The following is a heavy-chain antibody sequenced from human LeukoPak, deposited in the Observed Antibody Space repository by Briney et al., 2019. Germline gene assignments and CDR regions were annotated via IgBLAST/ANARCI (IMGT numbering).Heavy chain of an antibody. CDR2: INHGGST. CDR3: ANRFVVVPAAIFTSAGSWFDP. J-gene: IGHJ5*02. Sequence: SETLSLTCAVYGGSFSGYYWSWIRQPPGKGLEWIGEINHGGSTNYNPSLKSRVTISVDTSKNQFSLKLSSVTAADTAVYYCANRFVVVPAAIFTSAGSWFDPWGQGTLVTVSS. V-gene: IGHV4-34*01. CDR1: GGSFSGYY. D-gene: IGHD2-2*01.